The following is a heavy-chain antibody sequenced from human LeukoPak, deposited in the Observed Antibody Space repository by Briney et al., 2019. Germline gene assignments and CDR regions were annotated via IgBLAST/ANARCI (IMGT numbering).Heavy chain of an antibody. CDR3: ARESSTSQTNLFDS. CDR2: LHYRGNT. D-gene: IGHD6-6*01. V-gene: IGHV4-59*11. J-gene: IGHJ4*02. Sequence: PSETLSLTCTVSGDSITSHYWSWIRQPPGKGLEWIGYLHYRGNTNHNSSLKSRMTISLDTSRNQFSLRLSSATAADTAIYFCARESSTSQTNLFDSWGQGTLVTVSS. CDR1: GDSITSHY.